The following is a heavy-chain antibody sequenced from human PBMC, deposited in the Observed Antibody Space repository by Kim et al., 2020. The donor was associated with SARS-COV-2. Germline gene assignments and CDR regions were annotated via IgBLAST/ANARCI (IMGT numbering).Heavy chain of an antibody. V-gene: IGHV4-59*08. D-gene: IGHD2-2*01. J-gene: IGHJ3*02. CDR1: GGSISSYY. CDR2: IYYSGST. CDR3: ARRALGYCSSTRCYEAFDI. Sequence: SETLSLTCTVSGGSISSYYWSWIRQPPGKGLEWIGYIYYSGSTNYNPSLKSRVTISVDTSKNQFSLKLSSVTAADTAVYYCARRALGYCSSTRCYEAFDIRGQGTMVTVSS.